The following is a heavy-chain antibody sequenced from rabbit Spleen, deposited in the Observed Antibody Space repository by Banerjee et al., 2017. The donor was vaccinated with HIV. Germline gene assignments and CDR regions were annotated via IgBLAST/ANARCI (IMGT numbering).Heavy chain of an antibody. CDR1: AFSFDSKVY. CDR3: VRNYNSAWDL. V-gene: IGHV1S43*01. J-gene: IGHJ4*01. D-gene: IGHD4-1*01. Sequence: QEPLVESGGGLVTPGGTLTLTCTGSAFSFDSKVYICWVRQAPGKGLEWIGYIVPIFGVTYYANWVNGRFTISSHNAQNTLYLQLNSLTAADTATYFCVRNYNSAWDLLGPGTLVTVS. CDR2: IVPIFGVT.